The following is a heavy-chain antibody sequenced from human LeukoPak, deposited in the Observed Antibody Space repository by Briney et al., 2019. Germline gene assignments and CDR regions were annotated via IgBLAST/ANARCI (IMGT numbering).Heavy chain of an antibody. CDR3: ARKAVAGNHFDY. J-gene: IGHJ4*02. CDR2: IIPIFGTA. CDR1: GGTFSSYA. V-gene: IGHV1-69*06. D-gene: IGHD6-19*01. Sequence: ASVKVSCKASGGTFSSYAISWVRQAPGQGLEWMGGIIPIFGTANYAQKFQGRVTITADKSTSTAYMELSSLRSEDTAVYYCARKAVAGNHFDYWGQGTLVTVSS.